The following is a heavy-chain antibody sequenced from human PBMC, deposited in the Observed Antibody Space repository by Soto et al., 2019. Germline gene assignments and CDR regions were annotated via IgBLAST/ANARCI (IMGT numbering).Heavy chain of an antibody. Sequence: PGGSLRLSCAASGFTFSSYGMHWVRQAPGKGLEWVAVISYDGSNKYYADSVKGRFTISRDNSKNTLYLQMNSLRAEDTAVYYCAKDGDLRGAYYFDYWGQGALVTVSS. CDR3: AKDGDLRGAYYFDY. V-gene: IGHV3-30*18. CDR2: ISYDGSNK. D-gene: IGHD4-17*01. J-gene: IGHJ4*02. CDR1: GFTFSSYG.